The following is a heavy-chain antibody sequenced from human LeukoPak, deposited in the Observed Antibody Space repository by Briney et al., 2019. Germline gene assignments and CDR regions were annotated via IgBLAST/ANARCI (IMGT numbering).Heavy chain of an antibody. CDR2: TRNKANSYTT. Sequence: GGSLRLSCAASGFTFSDHYMDWVRQAPGEGLEWVGRTRNKANSYTTEYAASVKGRFTISRDDSKNSLYLQMNSLKTEDTAVYYCARAAIDYYGSGSYPNYYYYYGMDVWGKGTTVTVSS. J-gene: IGHJ6*04. CDR3: ARAAIDYYGSGSYPNYYYYYGMDV. CDR1: GFTFSDHY. V-gene: IGHV3-72*01. D-gene: IGHD3-10*01.